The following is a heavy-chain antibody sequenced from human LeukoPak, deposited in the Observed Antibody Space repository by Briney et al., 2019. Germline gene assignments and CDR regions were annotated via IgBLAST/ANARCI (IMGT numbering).Heavy chain of an antibody. Sequence: SETLSLTCTVSGGSISNYYWSWIRQPPGKGLEWIGYISDRGSTSYTPSLKSRVTMSVDTSKNQLSLNLSSVTAADTAVYYCARRVTSNCFDPWGQGTLVTVSS. J-gene: IGHJ5*02. CDR2: ISDRGST. CDR3: ARRVTSNCFDP. D-gene: IGHD4-23*01. CDR1: GGSISNYY. V-gene: IGHV4-59*08.